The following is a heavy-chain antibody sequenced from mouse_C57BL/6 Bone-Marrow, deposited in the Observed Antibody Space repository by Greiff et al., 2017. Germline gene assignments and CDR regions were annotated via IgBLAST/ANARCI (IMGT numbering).Heavy chain of an antibody. CDR3: ARVGAYSNFWYFDV. Sequence: QVQLQQPGAELVKPGASVKMSCKASGYTFTSYWITWVKQRPGQGLEWIGDIYPGSGSTNYNEKFKSKATLTVDTSSSTAYMQLSSLTSEDSAVYYCARVGAYSNFWYFDVWGTGTTVTVSS. D-gene: IGHD2-5*01. CDR2: IYPGSGST. V-gene: IGHV1-55*01. CDR1: GYTFTSYW. J-gene: IGHJ1*03.